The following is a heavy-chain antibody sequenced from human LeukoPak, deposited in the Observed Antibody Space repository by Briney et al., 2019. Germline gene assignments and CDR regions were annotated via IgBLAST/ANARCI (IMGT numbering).Heavy chain of an antibody. D-gene: IGHD3-10*01. Sequence: GGSPRLSCAASGFTFSSYGMHWVRQAPGKGLEWVAVIWYDGSNKYYADSVKGRFTISRDNSKNTLYLQMNSLRAEDTAVYYCAREGPYYYGSGSYSLDYWGQGTLVTVSP. J-gene: IGHJ4*02. CDR3: AREGPYYYGSGSYSLDY. CDR1: GFTFSSYG. CDR2: IWYDGSNK. V-gene: IGHV3-33*01.